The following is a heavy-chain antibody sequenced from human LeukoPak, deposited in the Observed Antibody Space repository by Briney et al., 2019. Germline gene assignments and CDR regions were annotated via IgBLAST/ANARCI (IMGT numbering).Heavy chain of an antibody. CDR2: ISSSSSTI. V-gene: IGHV3-48*02. CDR1: GFTFSSYS. Sequence: PGGSLRLSCAASGFTFSSYSMNWVRQAPGKGLEWVSYISSSSSTIYYADSVKGRFTISRDNAKNSLYLRMNSLRDEDTAVYYCAREEVVPAANGQCHWFDAWGQGTLVTVSS. D-gene: IGHD2-2*01. J-gene: IGHJ5*02. CDR3: AREEVVPAANGQCHWFDA.